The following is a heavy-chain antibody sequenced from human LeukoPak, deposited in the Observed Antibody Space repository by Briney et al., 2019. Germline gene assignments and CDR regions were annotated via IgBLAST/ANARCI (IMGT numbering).Heavy chain of an antibody. J-gene: IGHJ4*02. V-gene: IGHV3-30*02. D-gene: IGHD3-3*02. CDR2: IRYDGSNK. Sequence: GGSLRLSCAASGFTFSSYGMHWVRQAPGKGLEWVAFIRYDGSNKYYADSVKGRFTISRDNSKNTLYLQMNSLRAGDTAVYYCAKDSIFGVVMYYFDYWGQETLVTVSS. CDR3: AKDSIFGVVMYYFDY. CDR1: GFTFSSYG.